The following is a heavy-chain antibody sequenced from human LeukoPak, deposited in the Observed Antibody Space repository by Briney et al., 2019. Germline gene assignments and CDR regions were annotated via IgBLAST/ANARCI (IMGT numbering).Heavy chain of an antibody. CDR1: GGSMNNDY. J-gene: IGHJ4*02. CDR3: ARGAVTTDY. Sequence: SETLSLTCTVSGGSMNNDYFTWIRQPAGKGLEWIGRIHSGGTTNYNPSLMSRVTISVDTSKNQFSLKLSSVTAADTAVYYCARGAVTTDYWGQGTLVTVSS. V-gene: IGHV4-4*07. CDR2: IHSGGTT. D-gene: IGHD4-17*01.